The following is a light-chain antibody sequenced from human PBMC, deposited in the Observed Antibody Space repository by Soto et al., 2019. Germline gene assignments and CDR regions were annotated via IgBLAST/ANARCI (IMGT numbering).Light chain of an antibody. CDR2: EVS. V-gene: IGLV2-14*01. J-gene: IGLJ1*01. CDR3: SSYSFTTSLYV. CDR1: RSDVGGYNS. Sequence: QSALTQPASVSGSPGQSITISCTGTRSDVGGYNSVCWHQQHPGKAPKLIIYEVSNRPSGISDRFSASKSGNTASLTISGLQADDEADYYCSSYSFTTSLYVFGTGTKLTVL.